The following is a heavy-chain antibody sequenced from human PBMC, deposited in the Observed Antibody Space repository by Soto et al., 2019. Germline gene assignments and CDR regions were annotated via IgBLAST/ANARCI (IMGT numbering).Heavy chain of an antibody. CDR2: ISGSGGST. J-gene: IGHJ6*02. CDR3: AKDRLLSFWTGYSKESYNLVV. Sequence: GSLRLSCAASGFTFSSYAMSWVRQAPGKGLEWVSAISGSGGSTYYADSVKGRFTISRDNSKNTLYLQMNSLRAEDTAVYYCAKDRLLSFWTGYSKESYNLVVWGQGTSVTVSS. D-gene: IGHD3-3*01. CDR1: GFTFSSYA. V-gene: IGHV3-23*01.